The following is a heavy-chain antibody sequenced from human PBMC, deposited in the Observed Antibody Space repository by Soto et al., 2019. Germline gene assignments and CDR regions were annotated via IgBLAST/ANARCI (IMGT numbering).Heavy chain of an antibody. D-gene: IGHD3-9*01. CDR3: ARGELRYFDWLLKDYYGMDV. V-gene: IGHV4-59*01. Sequence: SEPISVTWTVAGGTISSYDWRWIRQPPGKGLEWIGYIYYSGSTNYNPSLKSRVTISVDTSKNQFSLKLSSVTAADTAVYYCARGELRYFDWLLKDYYGMDVWGQGTTVTVSS. J-gene: IGHJ6*02. CDR1: GGTISSYD. CDR2: IYYSGST.